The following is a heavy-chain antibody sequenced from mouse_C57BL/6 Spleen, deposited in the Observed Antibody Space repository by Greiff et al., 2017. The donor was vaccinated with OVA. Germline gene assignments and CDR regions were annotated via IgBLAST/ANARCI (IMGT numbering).Heavy chain of an antibody. CDR2: IHPNSGST. J-gene: IGHJ4*01. Sequence: QVQLQQPGAELVKPGASVKLSCKASGYTFTSYWMHWVKQRPGQGLEWIGMIHPNSGSTNYNEKFKSKATLTVDKSSSTAYMQLSSLTSEDSAVYYCARWRDYELYYAMDYWGQGTSVTVSS. D-gene: IGHD2-4*01. CDR1: GYTFTSYW. V-gene: IGHV1-64*01. CDR3: ARWRDYELYYAMDY.